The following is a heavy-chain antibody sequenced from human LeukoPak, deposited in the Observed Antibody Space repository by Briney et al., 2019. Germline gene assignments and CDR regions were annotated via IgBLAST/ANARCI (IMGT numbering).Heavy chain of an antibody. CDR2: IYYSEST. CDR3: ARGSGSYWFDY. CDR1: GGSISSGGYY. Sequence: PSETLSLTCTVSGGSISSGGYYWSWIRQHPGKGLEWIRYIYYSESTYYNPSLKSRVTISVDTSKNQFSLKLSSVTAADTAVYYCARGSGSYWFDYWGQGTLVTVSS. J-gene: IGHJ4*02. D-gene: IGHD1-26*01. V-gene: IGHV4-31*03.